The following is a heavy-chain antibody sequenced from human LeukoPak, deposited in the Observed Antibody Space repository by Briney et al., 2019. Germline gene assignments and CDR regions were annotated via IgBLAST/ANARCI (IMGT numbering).Heavy chain of an antibody. CDR2: INSDGSST. D-gene: IGHD6-13*01. J-gene: IGHJ4*02. CDR1: GFTFDDYG. Sequence: GGSLRLSCAASGFTFDDYGMSWVRQAPGKGLVWVSRINSDGSSTTYADSVKGRFTISRDNAKNTLYLQMNSLRAEDTGVYYCARIASHSSSWYDGGYWGQGTLVTVSS. CDR3: ARIASHSSSWYDGGY. V-gene: IGHV3-74*01.